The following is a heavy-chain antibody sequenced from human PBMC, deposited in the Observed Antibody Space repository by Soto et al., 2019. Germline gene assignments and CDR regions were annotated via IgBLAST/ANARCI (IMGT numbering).Heavy chain of an antibody. CDR3: ARGPYLGDQTFIVVVVGFDY. CDR2: INHSGST. Sequence: SETLSLTCAVYGGSFSGYYWSWIRQPPGKGLEWIGEINHSGSTNYNPSLKSRVTISVDTSKNQFSLKLSSVTAADTAVYYCARGPYLGDQTFIVVVVGFDYWGQGTLVTVSS. D-gene: IGHD2-15*01. J-gene: IGHJ4*02. V-gene: IGHV4-34*01. CDR1: GGSFSGYY.